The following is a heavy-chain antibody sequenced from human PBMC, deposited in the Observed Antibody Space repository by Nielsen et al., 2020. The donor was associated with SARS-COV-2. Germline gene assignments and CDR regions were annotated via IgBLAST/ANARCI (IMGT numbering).Heavy chain of an antibody. CDR2: IIPILGIA. D-gene: IGHD1-26*01. V-gene: IGHV1-69*04. Sequence: SVKVSCKASGGTFSSYAISWVRQVPGQGLEWMGRIIPILGIANYAQKFQGRVTITADKSTSTAYMELSSLRAEDTAVYYCARDEDVRWELLWAIDYWGQGTLVTVSS. J-gene: IGHJ4*02. CDR1: GGTFSSYA. CDR3: ARDEDVRWELLWAIDY.